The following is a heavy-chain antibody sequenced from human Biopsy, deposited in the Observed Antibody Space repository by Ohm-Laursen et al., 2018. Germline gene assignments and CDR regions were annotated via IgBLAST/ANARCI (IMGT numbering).Heavy chain of an antibody. Sequence: SETLSLTCYVSGGDINNYYWSWIRQPAGKGLEWIGRIYPGGSTNYNPSLKSRVTMSVDTSKKQLSLRLRSVTAADMAMYYCASVVLGPTNDAFDLWGQGTMVVVSS. CDR1: GGDINNYY. D-gene: IGHD3-22*01. CDR2: IYPGGST. V-gene: IGHV4-4*07. CDR3: ASVVLGPTNDAFDL. J-gene: IGHJ3*01.